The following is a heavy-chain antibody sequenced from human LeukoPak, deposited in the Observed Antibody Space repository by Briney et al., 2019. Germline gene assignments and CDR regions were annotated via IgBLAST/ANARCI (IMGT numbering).Heavy chain of an antibody. V-gene: IGHV3-30*04. CDR1: GFSFSNYA. J-gene: IGHJ6*02. CDR2: ISHDGSSK. Sequence: GGSLRLSCATSGFSFSNYAILWVRQAPGKGLEWVTFISHDGSSKRYADSVKGRFTISRDDSKNTLYLQMNSLRVEDTAVYYCARERVDIAMVRGVVTNYYYRGMDVWGPGTTVTVSS. D-gene: IGHD3-10*01. CDR3: ARERVDIAMVRGVVTNYYYRGMDV.